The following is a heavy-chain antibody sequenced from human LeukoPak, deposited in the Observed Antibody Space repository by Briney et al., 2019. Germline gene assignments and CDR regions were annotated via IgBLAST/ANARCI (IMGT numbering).Heavy chain of an antibody. V-gene: IGHV4-39*07. Sequence: SETLSLTCTVSGGSISSSSYYWGWIRQPPGKGLEWIGSIYYSGSTYYNPSLKSRVTISVDTSKNQFSLKLSSVTAADTAVYYCASSRWLQLLSPYYEYYFDYWGQGTLVTVSS. J-gene: IGHJ4*02. CDR1: GGSISSSSYY. CDR2: IYYSGST. D-gene: IGHD5-24*01. CDR3: ASSRWLQLLSPYYEYYFDY.